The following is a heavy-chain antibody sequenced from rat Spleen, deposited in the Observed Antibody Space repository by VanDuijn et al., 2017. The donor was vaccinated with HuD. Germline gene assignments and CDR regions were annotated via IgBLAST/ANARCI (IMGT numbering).Heavy chain of an antibody. V-gene: IGHV5-29*01. Sequence: EVQLVESGGGLVQPGRSLKLSCAASGFTFSDYGMAWVRQAPTKGLEWVATISYDGSNTHYRDSVKGRFTISRDNTKSTLYLQMDSLRSEDTATYYCATTPGRPFAYWGQGTLVTVSS. D-gene: IGHD5-1*01. CDR3: ATTPGRPFAY. CDR1: GFTFSDYG. J-gene: IGHJ3*01. CDR2: ISYDGSNT.